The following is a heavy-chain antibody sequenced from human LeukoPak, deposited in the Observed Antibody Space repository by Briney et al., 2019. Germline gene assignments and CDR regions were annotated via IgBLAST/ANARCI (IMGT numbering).Heavy chain of an antibody. CDR3: ARTRRPLPPYYYYYGMDV. Sequence: ASVKVSCKASGGTFSSYAISWVRQAPGQGLEWMGGIIPIFGTANCAQKFQGRVTITADKSTSTAYMGLSSLRSEDTAVYYCARTRRPLPPYYYYYGMDVWGKGTTVTVSS. CDR2: IIPIFGTA. CDR1: GGTFSSYA. J-gene: IGHJ6*04. V-gene: IGHV1-69*06. D-gene: IGHD6-25*01.